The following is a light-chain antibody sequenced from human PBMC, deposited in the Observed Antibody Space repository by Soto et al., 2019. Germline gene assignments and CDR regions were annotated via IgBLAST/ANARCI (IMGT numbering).Light chain of an antibody. CDR2: GTS. CDR3: QQYRT. J-gene: IGKJ1*01. Sequence: EIVLTQSPGTLSLSPGERATLSCRASQSVSSSYLAWYQQKPGQAPRLLISGTSSRATGIPDRFSGSGSSTDFTLTISRLEPEDFAVYFCQQYRTFGQGTKVEIK. V-gene: IGKV3-20*01. CDR1: QSVSSSY.